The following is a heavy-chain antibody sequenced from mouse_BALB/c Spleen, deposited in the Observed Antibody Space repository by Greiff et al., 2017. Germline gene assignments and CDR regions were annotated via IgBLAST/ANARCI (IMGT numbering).Heavy chain of an antibody. CDR3: ARGFYYGNYVGAMDY. CDR2: IYPGDGDT. Sequence: QVQLKESGAELVRPGSSVKISCKASGYAFSSYWMNWVKQRPGQGLEWIGQIYPGDGDTNYNGKFKGKATLTADKSSSTAYMQLSSLTSEDSAVYFCARGFYYGNYVGAMDYWGQGTSVTVSS. V-gene: IGHV1-80*01. D-gene: IGHD2-1*01. J-gene: IGHJ4*01. CDR1: GYAFSSYW.